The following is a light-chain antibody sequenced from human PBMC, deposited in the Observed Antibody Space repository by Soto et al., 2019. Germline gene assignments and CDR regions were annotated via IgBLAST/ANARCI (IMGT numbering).Light chain of an antibody. CDR3: QQSYSTPDT. CDR2: AAS. J-gene: IGKJ4*01. Sequence: DIQMTQSPSTMSGSVGDRVTITCRASQTISSSLAWYQQKPGTAPKLLIYAASSLQSGVPSRFSGSGSGTDFTLTISSLQPEDFATYYCQQSYSTPDTFGGGTKVDIK. V-gene: IGKV1-39*01. CDR1: QTISSS.